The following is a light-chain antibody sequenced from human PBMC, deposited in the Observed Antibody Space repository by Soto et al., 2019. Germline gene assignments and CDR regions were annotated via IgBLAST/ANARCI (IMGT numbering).Light chain of an antibody. V-gene: IGKV3-20*01. CDR1: HSVSRTY. Sequence: EIVLTQSPGTPSLSPGERATLSCRASHSVSRTYLAWYQQKPGQAPRLLMYGASDRATGTPGRFSGSGSGTDFTLTISGLEPEDSAVYYCQQFDDSVTFGQGTRLEI. CDR3: QQFDDSVT. J-gene: IGKJ5*01. CDR2: GAS.